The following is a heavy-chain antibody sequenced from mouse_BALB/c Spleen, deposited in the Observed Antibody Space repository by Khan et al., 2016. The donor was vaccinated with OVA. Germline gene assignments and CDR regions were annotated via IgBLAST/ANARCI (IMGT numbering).Heavy chain of an antibody. J-gene: IGHJ3*01. CDR3: TRAGKYRFDTWFTY. Sequence: QIQLVQSGPELKKPGETVKISCKASGYTFTNYGMNWVKQAPGKGLKWMGWINTYTGEPTYADDFKGRFAFSLETSASTAYLRINTLNDEDTATYFCTRAGKYRFDTWFTYWGQGTLVAVSA. D-gene: IGHD2-14*01. CDR1: GYTFTNYG. V-gene: IGHV9-3-1*01. CDR2: INTYTGEP.